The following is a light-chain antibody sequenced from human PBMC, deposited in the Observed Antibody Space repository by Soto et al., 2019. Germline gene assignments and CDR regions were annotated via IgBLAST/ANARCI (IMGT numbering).Light chain of an antibody. CDR3: MQSQQSPPT. J-gene: IGKJ1*01. CDR1: QSLLQSNGYNY. CDR2: FDS. Sequence: DIVMTQSPLSLPVTPGEPASISCSSSQSLLQSNGYNYLDWYLQKPGQSPQLLIYFDSYRASGVPDRFSGSESGTDFTLRIRRVQAEDVGVYYCMQSQQSPPTFGQGTKVEI. V-gene: IGKV2-28*01.